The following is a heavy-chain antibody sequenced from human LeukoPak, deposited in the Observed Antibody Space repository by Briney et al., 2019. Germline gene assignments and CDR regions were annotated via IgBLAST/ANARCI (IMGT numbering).Heavy chain of an antibody. CDR2: SDRDRVVR. J-gene: IGHJ4*02. CDR1: SIRFADHW. D-gene: IGHD3-3*01. CDR3: VASRWSGALDF. V-gene: IGHV3-74*01. Sequence: PGGSLRLSCVGSSIRFADHWMLWVRQVPGKPPAWVARSDRDRVVREYADSVKGRFTIPRDNARNTIHLEMNRLKVEGTAIYYCVASRWSGALDFWGQGSLVTVSS.